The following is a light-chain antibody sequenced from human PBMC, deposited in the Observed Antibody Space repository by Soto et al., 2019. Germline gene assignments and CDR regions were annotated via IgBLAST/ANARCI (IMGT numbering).Light chain of an antibody. V-gene: IGKV4-1*01. CDR1: QSVLSTYNNKNY. CDR3: QQYNTYST. Sequence: DNVMTQFPDFLAVSLGEQATINCKSSQSVLSTYNNKNYLSWHQQKPGQPPKLLIYWASTRESGVPDRFSGSGSGTEFTLTISSLQPDDFATYYCQQYNTYSTFGQGTRLEIK. J-gene: IGKJ5*01. CDR2: WAS.